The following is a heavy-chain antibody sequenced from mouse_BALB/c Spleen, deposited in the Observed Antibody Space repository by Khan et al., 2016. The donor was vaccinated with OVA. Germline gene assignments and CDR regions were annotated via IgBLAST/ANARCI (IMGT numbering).Heavy chain of an antibody. Sequence: QVQLKQSGAELARPGASVKMSCKTSGYTFTSYTIHWVKQRPGQGLEWIGYINPSSGYTNYNQKFKDKATLTADKSSSTAYMQLSSLTSEDSAVYYCARERAYYRNDGWFAYWGQGTLVTVSA. J-gene: IGHJ3*01. CDR3: ARERAYYRNDGWFAY. CDR2: INPSSGYT. CDR1: GYTFTSYT. V-gene: IGHV1-4*01. D-gene: IGHD2-14*01.